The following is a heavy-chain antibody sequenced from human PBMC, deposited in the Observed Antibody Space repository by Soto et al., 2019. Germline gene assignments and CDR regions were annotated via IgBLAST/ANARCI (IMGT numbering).Heavy chain of an antibody. CDR1: GGSISSSSYY. J-gene: IGHJ4*02. V-gene: IGHV4-39*01. CDR2: IYYSGST. Sequence: SETLSLTCTVSGGSISSSSYYWGWIRQPPGKGLEWIGSIYYSGSTYYNPSLKSRVTISVDTAKNQFSLKLSAVTAADPGVYYCARHYQWLSRAPFDYWGQGTLVTVSS. D-gene: IGHD2-8*01. CDR3: ARHYQWLSRAPFDY.